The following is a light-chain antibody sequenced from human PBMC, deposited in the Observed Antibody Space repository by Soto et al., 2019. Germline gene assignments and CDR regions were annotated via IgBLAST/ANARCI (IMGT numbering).Light chain of an antibody. V-gene: IGKV3-20*01. CDR2: GAS. CDR3: QQYGSSPET. CDR1: QSVSSSY. Sequence: EIVLTQSPGTLSLSPGERATLSCRASQSVSSSYLAWYQQKPGQAPRLLIYGASSRATGIPDWFSGSGSGTAFTLTISRLEPEDFAVYYWQQYGSSPETFGLGTKVESK. J-gene: IGKJ1*01.